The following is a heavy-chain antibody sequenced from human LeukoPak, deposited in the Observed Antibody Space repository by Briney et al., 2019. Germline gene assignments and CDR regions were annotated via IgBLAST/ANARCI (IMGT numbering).Heavy chain of an antibody. J-gene: IGHJ6*03. CDR3: ARAINYDFWSGYYRYYYYYMDV. Sequence: SETLSLTCTVSGGSISSYYWSWIRQPPGKGLKWIGYIYTSGSTNYNPSLESRVTISVDTSKNQFSLKLSSVTAADTAVYYCARAINYDFWSGYYRYYYYYMDVWGKGTTVTVSS. CDR1: GGSISSYY. V-gene: IGHV4-4*09. D-gene: IGHD3-3*01. CDR2: IYTSGST.